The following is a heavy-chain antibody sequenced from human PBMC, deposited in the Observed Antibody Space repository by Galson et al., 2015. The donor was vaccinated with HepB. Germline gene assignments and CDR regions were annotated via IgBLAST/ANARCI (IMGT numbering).Heavy chain of an antibody. J-gene: IGHJ3*02. CDR3: ARGISDGYHITSAMGAFDI. D-gene: IGHD5-24*01. Sequence: SVKVSCKASGYTFTSYYMHWVRQAPGQGLEWMGIINPSGGSTSYAQKFQGRVTMTRDTSTSTVYMELSSLRSEDTAVYYCARGISDGYHITSAMGAFDIWGQGTMVTVSS. CDR1: GYTFTSYY. V-gene: IGHV1-46*03. CDR2: INPSGGST.